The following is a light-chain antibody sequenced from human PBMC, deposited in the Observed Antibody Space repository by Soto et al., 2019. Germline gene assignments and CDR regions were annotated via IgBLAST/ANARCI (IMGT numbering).Light chain of an antibody. CDR1: SSDVGGFDY. Sequence: HSALTQPASVSGSPGQSITISCTGTSSDVGGFDYVSWYQQRPGKAPKLLIYEVNRRPSGVSNRFSGSKSGNAASLTISGLQTEDEGDFFCSSYTSTGTPFVFGTGTKV. CDR3: SSYTSTGTPFV. J-gene: IGLJ1*01. CDR2: EVN. V-gene: IGLV2-14*01.